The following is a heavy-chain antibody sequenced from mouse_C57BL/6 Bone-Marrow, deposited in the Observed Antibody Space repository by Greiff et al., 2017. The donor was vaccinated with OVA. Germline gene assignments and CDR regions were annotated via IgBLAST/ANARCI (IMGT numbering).Heavy chain of an antibody. CDR3: AKRYGYYFWFAY. D-gene: IGHD2-3*01. J-gene: IGHJ3*01. CDR2: IWRGGST. CDR1: GFSLPSYG. Sequence: LMESGPGLVQPSQSLSITCTVSGFSLPSYGVHWVRQSPGKGLEWLGVIWRGGSTDYNAAFMSRLSITKDNSKSQVFFKMNSLQADDTAIYYCAKRYGYYFWFAYWGQGTLVTVSA. V-gene: IGHV2-5*01.